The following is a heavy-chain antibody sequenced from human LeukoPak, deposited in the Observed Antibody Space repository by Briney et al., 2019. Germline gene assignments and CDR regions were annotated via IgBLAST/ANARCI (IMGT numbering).Heavy chain of an antibody. Sequence: ASVKVSCKASGYTFTGYYMHWVRQAPGQGLEWMGWINPNSGGTNYAQKFQGRVTMIRDTSISTAYMELSRLRSDDTAVYYCARPYCSGGSCYRGWFDPWGQGTLVTVSS. CDR1: GYTFTGYY. CDR3: ARPYCSGGSCYRGWFDP. D-gene: IGHD2-15*01. J-gene: IGHJ5*02. V-gene: IGHV1-2*02. CDR2: INPNSGGT.